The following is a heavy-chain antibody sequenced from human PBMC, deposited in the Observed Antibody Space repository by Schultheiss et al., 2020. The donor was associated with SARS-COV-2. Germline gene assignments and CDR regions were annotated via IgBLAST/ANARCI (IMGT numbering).Heavy chain of an antibody. CDR3: TRGYNINSAGGDY. V-gene: IGHV3-30*01. CDR1: GFTFSSYW. Sequence: GGSLRLSCAASGFTFSSYWMHWVRQAPGKGLEWVAVISYDGSNKYYADSVRGRFSISRDNSKKTLFLQMNSLRAEDTAVYSCTRGYNINSAGGDYWGQGTLVTVSS. D-gene: IGHD2-2*02. J-gene: IGHJ4*02. CDR2: ISYDGSNK.